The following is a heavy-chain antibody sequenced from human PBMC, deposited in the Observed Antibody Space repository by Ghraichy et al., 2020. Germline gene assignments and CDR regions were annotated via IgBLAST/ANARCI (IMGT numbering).Heavy chain of an antibody. CDR3: ARSGYCSGGSCYSGWFDP. D-gene: IGHD2-15*01. V-gene: IGHV4-4*09. Sequence: SETLSLTCTVSGGSISSYYWSWIRQPPGKGLEWIGYIYTSGSTNYNPSPKSRVTISVDTSKNQFSLKLSSVTAADTAVYYCARSGYCSGGSCYSGWFDPWGQGTLVTVSS. CDR2: IYTSGST. J-gene: IGHJ5*02. CDR1: GGSISSYY.